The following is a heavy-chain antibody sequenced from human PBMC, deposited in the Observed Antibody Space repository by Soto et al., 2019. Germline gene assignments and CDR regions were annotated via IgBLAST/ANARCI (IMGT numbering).Heavy chain of an antibody. J-gene: IGHJ5*02. CDR2: IIPMFGTV. CDR1: GGTFSSYA. D-gene: IGHD1-26*01. Sequence: QVQLVQSGAAVRKPGSAVKVSCKASGGTFSSYAISWVRQAPGQGLEWMGGIIPMFGTVKYAQKLQDRVTIPADESTSTAYMELSSLRSEDTAMYYCASVGFPWGQGTLVTVSS. V-gene: IGHV1-69*01. CDR3: ASVGFP.